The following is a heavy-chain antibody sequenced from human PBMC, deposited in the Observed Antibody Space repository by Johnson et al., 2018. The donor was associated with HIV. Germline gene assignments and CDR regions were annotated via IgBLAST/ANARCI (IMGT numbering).Heavy chain of an antibody. V-gene: IGHV3-30*04. Sequence: QEQLVESGGGVVQPGRSLRLSCAASGFTFSSYAMHWVRQAPGKGLEWVAVISYDGSDKYYADSVKGRFTISRDTSKNTAYLIMNSLKTEDTAVYYCSLFCSGGDCSHDFDIWGQGTMVTVSS. CDR2: ISYDGSDK. CDR3: SLFCSGGDCSHDFDI. J-gene: IGHJ3*02. D-gene: IGHD2-21*02. CDR1: GFTFSSYA.